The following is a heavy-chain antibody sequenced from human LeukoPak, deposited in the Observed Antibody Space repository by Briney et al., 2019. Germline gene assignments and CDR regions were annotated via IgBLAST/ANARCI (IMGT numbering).Heavy chain of an antibody. Sequence: GSLRLSCAASGFTFSSYSMNWVRQAPGKGLEWVAVISYDGSNKYYADSVKGRFTISRDNSKNTLYLQMNSLRAEDTAVYYCAKDVSSGWDPAFDYWGQGTLVTVSS. CDR1: GFTFSSYS. V-gene: IGHV3-30*18. CDR2: ISYDGSNK. J-gene: IGHJ4*02. D-gene: IGHD6-19*01. CDR3: AKDVSSGWDPAFDY.